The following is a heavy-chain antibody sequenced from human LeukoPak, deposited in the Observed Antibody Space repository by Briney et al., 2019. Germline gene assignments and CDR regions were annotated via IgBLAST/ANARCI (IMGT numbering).Heavy chain of an antibody. CDR3: ARGYCSSTSCQSYHDY. CDR2: ISAYNGNT. CDR1: GYTFTSYG. Sequence: ASVKVSCKASGYTFTSYGISWVRQAPGQGLEWMGWISAYNGNTNYAQKLQGRVTMTTDTSTSTAHMELRSLRSDDTAVYYCARGYCSSTSCQSYHDYWGQGTLVTVSS. J-gene: IGHJ4*02. D-gene: IGHD2-2*01. V-gene: IGHV1-18*01.